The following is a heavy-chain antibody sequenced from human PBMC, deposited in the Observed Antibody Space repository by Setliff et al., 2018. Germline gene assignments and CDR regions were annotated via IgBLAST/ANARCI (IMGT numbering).Heavy chain of an antibody. CDR2: ITAGNGDT. Sequence: ASVKVSCKASGYTSTTNALHWVRQAPGQSLEWMGWITAGNGDTKYSQKFQGRVTLTGDTSASIAYMELSSLRSEDTAVYFCARGSSVTTGGPQFDPWGQGTLVTVSS. V-gene: IGHV1-3*01. CDR1: GYTSTTNA. J-gene: IGHJ5*02. CDR3: ARGSSVTTGGPQFDP. D-gene: IGHD4-17*01.